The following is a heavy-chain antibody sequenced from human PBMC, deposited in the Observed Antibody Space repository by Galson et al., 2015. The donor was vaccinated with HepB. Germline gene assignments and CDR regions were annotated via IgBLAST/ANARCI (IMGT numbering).Heavy chain of an antibody. J-gene: IGHJ4*02. Sequence: SLRLSCAASGFTVRTNSMSWVRQAPGKGLEWVSVFYSGGSTYYADSVKGRFTISRVDSKNTLYRHMNSLRPEDTAVYYCATERSTSGSYYFDNWGQGTLVTVSS. CDR3: ATERSTSGSYYFDN. CDR1: GFTVRTNS. CDR2: FYSGGST. V-gene: IGHV3-66*02. D-gene: IGHD1-26*01.